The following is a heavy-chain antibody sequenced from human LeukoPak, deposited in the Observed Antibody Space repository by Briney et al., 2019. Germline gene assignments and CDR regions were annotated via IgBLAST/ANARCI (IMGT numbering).Heavy chain of an antibody. CDR1: GGSISSYY. J-gene: IGHJ4*02. CDR2: SYISGST. D-gene: IGHD3-22*01. V-gene: IGHV4-4*07. CDR3: ARGGYYYDNND. Sequence: SETLSLTCTVSGGSISSYYWSWIRQPAGKGLEWIGRSYISGSTNCNPSLKSRVPMSVDTSKNQFSLKLSSVTAADTAVYYCARGGYYYDNNDWGQGTLVTVSS.